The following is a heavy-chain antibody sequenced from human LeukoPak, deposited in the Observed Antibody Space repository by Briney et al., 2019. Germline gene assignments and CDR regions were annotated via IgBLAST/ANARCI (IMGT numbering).Heavy chain of an antibody. V-gene: IGHV3-7*05. D-gene: IGHD3-9*01. CDR3: ARDSQGEPTLRYFDWQTEYYFDY. Sequence: GGSLRLSCAAYGFTFSSNWMSWVRQGPGKGLEWVANIKQDGSDEYYVDSVKGRFTISRDNAKNSLYLQMNSLRAEDTAVYYCARDSQGEPTLRYFDWQTEYYFDYWGQGTLVTVSS. CDR2: IKQDGSDE. CDR1: GFTFSSNW. J-gene: IGHJ4*02.